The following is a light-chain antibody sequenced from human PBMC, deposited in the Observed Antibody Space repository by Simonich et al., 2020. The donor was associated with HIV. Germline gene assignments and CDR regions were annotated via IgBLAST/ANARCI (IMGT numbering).Light chain of an antibody. CDR2: DVS. Sequence: QSALTQPASVYGSPGQSITISCTGTSSDVGGYNYVSWYQQHPGKAPKLMIYDVSKRPAGVSNRFSGSKSGNTASLTISRLQAEDEADYYCSSYTSSSTVVFGGGTKLTVL. V-gene: IGLV2-14*01. CDR3: SSYTSSSTVV. J-gene: IGLJ2*01. CDR1: SSDVGGYNY.